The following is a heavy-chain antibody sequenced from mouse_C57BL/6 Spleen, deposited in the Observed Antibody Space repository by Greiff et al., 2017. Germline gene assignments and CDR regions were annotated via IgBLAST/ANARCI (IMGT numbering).Heavy chain of an antibody. D-gene: IGHD5-1*01. Sequence: EVKLVESEGGLVQPGSSMKLSCTASGFTFSDYYMAWVRQVPEKGLEWVANINYDGSSTYYLDTLKSRFIISRDNAKNILYLQMSSLKSEDTAAYYCARGSTYWYFDVWGTGTPVTVSS. CDR2: INYDGSST. CDR3: ARGSTYWYFDV. CDR1: GFTFSDYY. J-gene: IGHJ1*03. V-gene: IGHV5-16*01.